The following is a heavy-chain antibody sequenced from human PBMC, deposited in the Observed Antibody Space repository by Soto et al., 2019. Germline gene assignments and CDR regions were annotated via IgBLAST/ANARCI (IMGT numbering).Heavy chain of an antibody. CDR1: GYTFTSYG. V-gene: IGHV1-18*01. CDR3: ARDKGDGSGSSYGY. D-gene: IGHD3-10*01. J-gene: IGHJ4*02. Sequence: QVQLEQSEAEVKKPGASVKVSCKASGYTFTSYGISWVRQAPGQGLEWMGWISAYNGNTDYAQKLQGRVTMTTDTSTSTAYMELRSLISDDTAVYYCARDKGDGSGSSYGYWGQGTLVTVSS. CDR2: ISAYNGNT.